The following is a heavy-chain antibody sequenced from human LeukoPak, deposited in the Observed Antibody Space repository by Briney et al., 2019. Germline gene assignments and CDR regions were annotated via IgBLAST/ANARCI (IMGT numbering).Heavy chain of an antibody. Sequence: PSETLSLTCAVSGGSISSSSLSWGWIRQPPGKGLEWIGTIFYSGSPYYNPSLKSRVTISADTSKNQFSLNLWSVTAADTAVYYCAVSSGGDAFDIWGQGTVVTVSS. J-gene: IGHJ3*02. CDR2: IFYSGSP. V-gene: IGHV4-39*01. CDR1: GGSISSSSLS. CDR3: AVSSGGDAFDI. D-gene: IGHD6-25*01.